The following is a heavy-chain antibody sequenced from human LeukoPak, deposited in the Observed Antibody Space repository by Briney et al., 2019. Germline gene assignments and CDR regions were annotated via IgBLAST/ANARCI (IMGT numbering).Heavy chain of an antibody. D-gene: IGHD3-10*02. V-gene: IGHV3-33*01. Sequence: PLRLSCSASGFTFRSYGFHWVRQAPGKGLEWVAIIWYDGSNKYYADSVKGRFTISRDNSKNSVYLEMNSLRVEDTALYYCARVFPNYGMDVWGQGTTVTVSS. CDR3: ARVFPNYGMDV. J-gene: IGHJ6*02. CDR1: GFTFRSYG. CDR2: IWYDGSNK.